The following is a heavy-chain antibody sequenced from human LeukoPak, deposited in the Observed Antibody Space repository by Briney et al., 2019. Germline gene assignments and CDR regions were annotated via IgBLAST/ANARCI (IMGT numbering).Heavy chain of an antibody. CDR2: ISYDGSNK. D-gene: IGHD5-12*01. Sequence: GRSLRLSCAASGFTFKSYAMHWVRQAPGKGLEWLAVISYDGSNKYYADSVKGRFTISRDNSKNTLYLQMNSLRAEDTAVYYCAKDRGYSGYDSDYWGQGTLVTVSS. J-gene: IGHJ4*02. CDR3: AKDRGYSGYDSDY. V-gene: IGHV3-30*04. CDR1: GFTFKSYA.